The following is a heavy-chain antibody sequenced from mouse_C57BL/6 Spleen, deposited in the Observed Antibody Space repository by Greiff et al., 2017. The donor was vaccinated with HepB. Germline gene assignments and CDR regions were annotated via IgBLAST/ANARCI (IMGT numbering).Heavy chain of an antibody. J-gene: IGHJ3*01. Sequence: EVQVVESGEGLVKPGGSLKLSCAASGFTFSSYAMSWVRQTPEKRLEWVAYISSGGDYIYYADTVKGRFTISRDNARNTLYLQMSSLKSEDTAMYYCTRDNYGTSFAYWDQGTLVTVSA. D-gene: IGHD1-1*01. CDR2: ISSGGDYI. V-gene: IGHV5-9-1*02. CDR1: GFTFSSYA. CDR3: TRDNYGTSFAY.